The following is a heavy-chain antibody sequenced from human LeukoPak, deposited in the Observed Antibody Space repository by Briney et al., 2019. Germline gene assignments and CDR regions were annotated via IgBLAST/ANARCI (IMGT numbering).Heavy chain of an antibody. D-gene: IGHD3-10*01. CDR1: GYTFTSYG. Sequence: ASVKVSCKASGYTFTSYGISWVRQAPGQGLEWMGWISAYNGNTNYAQKLQGRVTMTTDTSTSTAYMELRSLRSDDTAVYYCARASTLLLWFGELLYSSTPYFDYWGQGTLVTVSS. J-gene: IGHJ4*02. V-gene: IGHV1-18*01. CDR3: ARASTLLLWFGELLYSSTPYFDY. CDR2: ISAYNGNT.